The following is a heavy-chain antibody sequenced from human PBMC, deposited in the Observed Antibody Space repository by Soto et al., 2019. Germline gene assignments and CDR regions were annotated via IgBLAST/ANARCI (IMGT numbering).Heavy chain of an antibody. Sequence: EVQLMESGGGLVRPGGSLRLSCAASGFTLSSYWMTWVRQAPGKGLEWVANIKQDGSEIYYVDSVKGRFTISRDNAQNSLYLQMNSLRAEDTAVYFCARNLRGPADYWGQGTLVTVSS. CDR1: GFTLSSYW. CDR3: ARNLRGPADY. V-gene: IGHV3-7*01. J-gene: IGHJ4*02. CDR2: IKQDGSEI.